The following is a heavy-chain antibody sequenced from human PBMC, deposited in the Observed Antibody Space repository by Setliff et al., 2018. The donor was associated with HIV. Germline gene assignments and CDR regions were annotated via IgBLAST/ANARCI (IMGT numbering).Heavy chain of an antibody. J-gene: IGHJ4*02. D-gene: IGHD6-19*01. CDR2: IIPIFSMT. CDR1: GGTFSSSA. V-gene: IGHV1-69*10. CDR3: VCRTVVAGKGLPPDS. Sequence: SVKVSCKASGGTFSSSAFSWVRQAPGQGVEWMGGIIPIFSMTSYAQKFQGRATITADISTSTAYLELSSLRSEDTALFYCVCRTVVAGKGLPPDSWGQGTLVTVSS.